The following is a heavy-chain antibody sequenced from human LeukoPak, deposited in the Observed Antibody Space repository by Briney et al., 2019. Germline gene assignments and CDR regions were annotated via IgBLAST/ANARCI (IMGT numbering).Heavy chain of an antibody. CDR3: ARDGKGPRVWYYYDSSGYTTRFDY. CDR2: ISSSSSYI. CDR1: GFTFSSYS. Sequence: GGSLRLSCAASGFTFSSYSMNWVRQAPGKGLEWVSSISSSSSYIYYADSVKGRFTISRDNAKNSLYLQMNSLRAEDTAVYYCARDGKGPRVWYYYDSSGYTTRFDYWGQGTLVTVSS. J-gene: IGHJ4*02. D-gene: IGHD3-22*01. V-gene: IGHV3-21*01.